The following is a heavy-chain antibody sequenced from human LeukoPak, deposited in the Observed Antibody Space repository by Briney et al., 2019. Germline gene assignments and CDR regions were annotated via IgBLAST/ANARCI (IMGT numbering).Heavy chain of an antibody. V-gene: IGHV1-69*05. Sequence: SVKVSCKASGGTFSSYAISWVRQAPGQGLEWMGGIIPIFGTANYAQKFQGRVMITTDESTSTAYMELSSLRSEDTAVYYCARVPIGPGRIYYYYMDVWGKGTTVTVSS. CDR1: GGTFSSYA. J-gene: IGHJ6*03. D-gene: IGHD2-15*01. CDR2: IIPIFGTA. CDR3: ARVPIGPGRIYYYYMDV.